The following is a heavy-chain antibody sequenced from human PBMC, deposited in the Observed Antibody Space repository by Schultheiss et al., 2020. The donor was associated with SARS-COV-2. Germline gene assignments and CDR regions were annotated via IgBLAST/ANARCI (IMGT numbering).Heavy chain of an antibody. CDR3: ARAFGRYGLEGATYYYDSSGYPLDY. D-gene: IGHD3-22*01. V-gene: IGHV4-30-2*01. J-gene: IGHJ4*02. CDR2: IYHSGST. Sequence: SQTLSLTCAVSGGSISSGGYSWSWIRQPPGKGLEWIGYIYHSGSTYYNPSLKSRVTISVDTSKNQFSLKLSSVTAADTAVYYCARAFGRYGLEGATYYYDSSGYPLDYWGQGTLVTVSS. CDR1: GGSISSGGYS.